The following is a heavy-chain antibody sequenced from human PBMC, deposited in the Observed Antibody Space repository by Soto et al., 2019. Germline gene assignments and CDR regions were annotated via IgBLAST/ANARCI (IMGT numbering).Heavy chain of an antibody. CDR3: ARDRGSSWYG. CDR1: GYTFTTFG. Sequence: ASVKVSCKASGYTFTTFGISWVRQAPGQGLEWMGWISAYTGNTNYAQRLQGRVTMTTDTSTNTAYMELSSLRSEDTAVYYCARDRGSSWYGWGQGTLVTVSS. D-gene: IGHD6-13*01. V-gene: IGHV1-18*01. CDR2: ISAYTGNT. J-gene: IGHJ4*02.